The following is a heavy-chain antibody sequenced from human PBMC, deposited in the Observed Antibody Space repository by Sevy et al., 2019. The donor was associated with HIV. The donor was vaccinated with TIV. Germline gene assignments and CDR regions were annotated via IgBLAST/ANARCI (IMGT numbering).Heavy chain of an antibody. V-gene: IGHV3-30*18. J-gene: IGHJ6*02. CDR2: TSSDGANR. CDR1: GFTFSRSG. CDR3: AKAQQLVYYYYGMDV. Sequence: GGSLRLSCAASGFTFSRSGMHWVRQAPGKGLEWVAVTSSDGANRYYADSVKGRFTISRDNPKNTLYLQMNSLRADDTAMYYCAKAQQLVYYYYGMDVWGQGTTVTVSS. D-gene: IGHD6-13*01.